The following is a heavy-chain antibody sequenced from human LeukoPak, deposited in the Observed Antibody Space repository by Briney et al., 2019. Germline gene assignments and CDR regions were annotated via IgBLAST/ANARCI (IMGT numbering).Heavy chain of an antibody. J-gene: IGHJ3*02. CDR3: ARDRVQLRYFDGDAFDI. CDR2: LYQSGNT. D-gene: IGHD3-9*01. Sequence: SETLSLTCSVSGGSISSTGHYWGWLRQPPGKGLEWIGSLYQSGNTYYNPSLKSRVTISPDMSKNQFSLTLGSVTAADTAVYYCARDRVQLRYFDGDAFDIWGQGTMVTVSS. V-gene: IGHV4-39*07. CDR1: GGSISSTGHY.